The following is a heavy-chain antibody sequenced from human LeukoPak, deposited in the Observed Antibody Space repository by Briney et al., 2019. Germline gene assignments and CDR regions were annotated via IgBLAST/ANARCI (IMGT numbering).Heavy chain of an antibody. Sequence: ASVKVSCKASGYTFTSYDINWVRQATGQGLEWMGWMNPNSGNTGYAQKFQGRVTITRNTPISTAYTELSSLRSEDTAVYYCATSRIAAAPGYWGQGTLVTVSS. J-gene: IGHJ4*02. CDR1: GYTFTSYD. V-gene: IGHV1-8*03. CDR3: ATSRIAAAPGY. CDR2: MNPNSGNT. D-gene: IGHD6-13*01.